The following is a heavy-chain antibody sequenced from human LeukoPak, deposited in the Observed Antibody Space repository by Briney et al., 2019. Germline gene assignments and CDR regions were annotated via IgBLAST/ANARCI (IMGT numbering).Heavy chain of an antibody. Sequence: PGGSLRLSCAASGFTFSDYYMSWIRQAPGKGLEWVSYISSSGSTIYYADSVKDRFTISRDNAKNSLYLQMNSLRAEDMAVYYCARVVVTATEYYFDYWGQGTLVTVSS. CDR3: ARVVVTATEYYFDY. CDR2: ISSSGSTI. CDR1: GFTFSDYY. V-gene: IGHV3-11*01. J-gene: IGHJ4*02. D-gene: IGHD2-21*02.